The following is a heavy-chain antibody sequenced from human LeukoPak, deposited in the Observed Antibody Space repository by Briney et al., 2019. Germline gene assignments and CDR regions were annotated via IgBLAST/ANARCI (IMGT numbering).Heavy chain of an antibody. CDR3: ARDKKVYSSSYFDY. Sequence: SETLSLTCTVSGGSISSYYWSWIRQPPGKGLEWIGYIYYSGSTNYNPSLKSRVTISVDTSKNQFSLKLSSVTAADTAVYYCARDKKVYSSSYFDYWGQGTLVTVSS. V-gene: IGHV4-59*01. D-gene: IGHD6-6*01. CDR2: IYYSGST. CDR1: GGSISSYY. J-gene: IGHJ4*02.